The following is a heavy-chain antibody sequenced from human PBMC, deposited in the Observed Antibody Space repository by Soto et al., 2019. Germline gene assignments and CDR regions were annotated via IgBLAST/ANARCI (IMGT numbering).Heavy chain of an antibody. V-gene: IGHV4-30-2*01. CDR3: ARSTYYYDSSGYYKYYFDY. CDR2: IYHSGST. CDR1: GGSISSGGYC. Sequence: SETLSLTCAVSGGSISSGGYCWSWIRKPPGKGLEWIGYIYHSGSTYYNPSLKSRVTISVDRSKNQFSLKLSSVTAADTAVYYCARSTYYYDSSGYYKYYFDYWGQGTLVTVSS. D-gene: IGHD3-22*01. J-gene: IGHJ4*02.